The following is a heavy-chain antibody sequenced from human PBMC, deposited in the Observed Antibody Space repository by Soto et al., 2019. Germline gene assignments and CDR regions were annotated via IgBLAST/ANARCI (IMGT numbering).Heavy chain of an antibody. CDR2: ISYDGSNK. D-gene: IGHD1-1*01. V-gene: IGHV3-30*18. CDR3: AKATAPSGGAFDI. CDR1: GFTFSSYG. J-gene: IGHJ3*02. Sequence: GGSLRLSCAASGFTFSSYGMHWVRQAPGKGLEWVAVISYDGSNKYYADSVKGRFTISRDNSKNTLFLQMNSLTAGDTAVYYCAKATAPSGGAFDICGQGTMVTVSS.